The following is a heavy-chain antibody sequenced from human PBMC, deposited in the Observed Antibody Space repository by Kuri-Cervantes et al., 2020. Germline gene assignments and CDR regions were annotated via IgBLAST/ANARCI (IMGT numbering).Heavy chain of an antibody. CDR1: GFTFSSYE. CDR2: ISSSGSTI. Sequence: GESLKISCAASGFTFSSYEMNWVRQAPGKGLEWVSYISSSGSTIYYADSVKGRFTISRDNAKNSLYLQMNSLRAEDTAVYYCARDLPQDFWSAKSRGWFDYWGQGTLVTVSS. CDR3: ARDLPQDFWSAKSRGWFDY. D-gene: IGHD3-3*01. J-gene: IGHJ4*02. V-gene: IGHV3-48*03.